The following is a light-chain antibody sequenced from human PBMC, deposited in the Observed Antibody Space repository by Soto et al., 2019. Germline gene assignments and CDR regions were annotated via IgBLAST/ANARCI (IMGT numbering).Light chain of an antibody. Sequence: EIVLTQSPATLSLSPGETATLSCSASQSVSGYIGWYQQKPGQAPRLLIYGASNRATGIPDRFSGGGSGTDFTLTISRLEPEDFAVYYCQQYNTWRSISFGQGTRLEIK. V-gene: IGKV3-20*01. J-gene: IGKJ5*01. CDR2: GAS. CDR1: QSVSGY. CDR3: QQYNTWRSIS.